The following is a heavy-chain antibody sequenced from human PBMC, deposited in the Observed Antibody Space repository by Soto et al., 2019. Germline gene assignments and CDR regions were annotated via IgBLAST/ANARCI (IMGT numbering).Heavy chain of an antibody. V-gene: IGHV1-69*06. D-gene: IGHD2-15*01. CDR1: GATFKNYA. CDR2: IIPLLGTV. Sequence: QVQLVQSGSEVKKPGSSVRVSCQGSGATFKNYAVSWVRQAPGQGLEWMGGIIPLLGTVDIAQKFQGRITLFADTSRTTVDIELRSLTSEDTALYYCASTDCNSHSCSIRGHHYYYGMDVWGHGTSVTGS. CDR3: ASTDCNSHSCSIRGHHYYYGMDV. J-gene: IGHJ6*02.